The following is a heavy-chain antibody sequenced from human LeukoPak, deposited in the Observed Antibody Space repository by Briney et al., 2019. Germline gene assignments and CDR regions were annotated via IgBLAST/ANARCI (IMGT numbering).Heavy chain of an antibody. CDR2: IGSSGGST. V-gene: IGHV3-23*01. CDR3: ARRDSTPSYFNC. D-gene: IGHD3-10*01. CDR1: GFTLSNYA. Sequence: PGGSLRLSCVASGFTLSNYAMNWVRQAPGKGLEWVSAIGSSGGSTIYADSVKGRFTVTRDTSKNTLYLQMNSLRAEDTALYYCARRDSTPSYFNCWGQGTLVTVSS. J-gene: IGHJ4*02.